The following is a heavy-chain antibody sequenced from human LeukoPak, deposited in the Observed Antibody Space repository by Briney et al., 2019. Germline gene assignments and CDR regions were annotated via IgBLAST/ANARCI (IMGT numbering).Heavy chain of an antibody. J-gene: IGHJ1*01. CDR1: GFTFSSYA. D-gene: IGHD3-10*01. CDR2: ISYDGSNK. V-gene: IGHV3-30-3*01. Sequence: GGSLRLSCAASGFTFSSYAMHWVRQAPGKGLEWVAVISYDGSNKCYADSVKGRFTISRDNSKNTLYLQMNSLRAEDTAVYYCAKDIEYYCSGSYSYWGQGAPGTVSS. CDR3: AKDIEYYCSGSYSY.